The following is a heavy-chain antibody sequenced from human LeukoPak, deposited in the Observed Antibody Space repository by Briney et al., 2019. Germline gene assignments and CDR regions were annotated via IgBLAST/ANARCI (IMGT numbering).Heavy chain of an antibody. CDR3: ARDTIPYSSSWYFDY. V-gene: IGHV1-69*04. CDR2: IIPILGIA. D-gene: IGHD6-13*01. J-gene: IGHJ4*02. CDR1: GGTFSSYA. Sequence: SVKVSCKASGGTFSSYAISWVRPAPGQGLEWMGRIIPILGIANYAQKFQGRVTITADKSTSTAYMELSSLRSEDTAVYYCARDTIPYSSSWYFDYWGQGTLVTVSS.